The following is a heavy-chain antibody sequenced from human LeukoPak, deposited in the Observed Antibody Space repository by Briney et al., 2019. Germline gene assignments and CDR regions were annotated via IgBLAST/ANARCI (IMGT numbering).Heavy chain of an antibody. CDR1: GYTFTSYG. V-gene: IGHV1-18*01. J-gene: IGHJ5*02. CDR2: ISAYNGNT. D-gene: IGHD3-22*01. Sequence: GASVKVSCKASGYTFTSYGISWVRQAPGQGLEWMGWISAYNGNTNYAQKLQGRVTMTTDTSTSTAYMELRSLRSDDTAVYYCAREPYYYDSSGYYPWGQGTLVTVSS. CDR3: AREPYYYDSSGYYP.